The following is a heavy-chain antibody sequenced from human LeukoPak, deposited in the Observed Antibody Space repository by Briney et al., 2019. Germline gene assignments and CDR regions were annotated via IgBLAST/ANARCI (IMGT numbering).Heavy chain of an antibody. D-gene: IGHD6-19*01. J-gene: IGHJ4*02. CDR2: IYHSGST. CDR3: ASHTGYSSATSKYYFDY. CDR1: GYSISSGYY. Sequence: SETLSLTCTVSGYSISSGYYWGWIRQPPGKGLEWIGSIYHSGSTYYNPSLKSRVTISVDTSKNQFSLKLSSVTAADTAVYYCASHTGYSSATSKYYFDYWGQGTLVTVSS. V-gene: IGHV4-38-2*02.